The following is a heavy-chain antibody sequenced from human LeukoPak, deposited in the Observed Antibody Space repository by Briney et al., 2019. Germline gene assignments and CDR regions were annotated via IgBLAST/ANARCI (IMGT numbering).Heavy chain of an antibody. CDR1: GGSISSGSYY. V-gene: IGHV4-61*09. D-gene: IGHD5-18*01. CDR2: IYTTGST. Sequence: SETLSLTCTVSGGSISSGSYYWSWIRQPAGKGLEWIGHIYTTGSTNYNPSLKSRVTISVDTSKNQFSLKLSSVTAADTAVYYCARVIEGGYSYGSYYYYMDVWGKGTTVTISS. J-gene: IGHJ6*03. CDR3: ARVIEGGYSYGSYYYYMDV.